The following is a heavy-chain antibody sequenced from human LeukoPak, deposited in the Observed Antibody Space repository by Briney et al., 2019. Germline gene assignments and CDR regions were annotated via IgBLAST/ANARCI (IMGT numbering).Heavy chain of an antibody. V-gene: IGHV3-74*03. CDR1: GFTFSSYW. Sequence: GGSLRLSCAASGFTFSSYWMHWVRQPPGKGLVWVSRINTETTYADSVKGRFTTSRDDAKNTLYLQMNSLRAEDTAVYYCAKDIGGSSWYFGYWGQGTLVTVSS. CDR2: INTET. J-gene: IGHJ4*02. CDR3: AKDIGGSSWYFGY. D-gene: IGHD6-13*01.